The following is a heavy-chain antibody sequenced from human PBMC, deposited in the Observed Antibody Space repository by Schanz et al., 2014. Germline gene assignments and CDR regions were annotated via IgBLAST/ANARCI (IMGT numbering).Heavy chain of an antibody. CDR2: ISLDGSNQ. CDR1: GFTFSSYG. CDR3: ARGGATRFDY. D-gene: IGHD1-26*01. V-gene: IGHV3-30*03. Sequence: QVQLVESGGGVAQPGGSLRLSCAASGFTFSSYGMHWVRQAPGKGLEWVAIISLDGSNQYYADSVKGRFTISRDNSKNTLYLQMNSLRDEDTAVYYCARGGATRFDYWGQGTLVTVSS. J-gene: IGHJ4*02.